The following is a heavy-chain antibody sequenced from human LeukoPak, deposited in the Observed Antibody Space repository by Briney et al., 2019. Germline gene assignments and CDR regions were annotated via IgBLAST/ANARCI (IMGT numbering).Heavy chain of an antibody. J-gene: IGHJ4*02. D-gene: IGHD3-9*01. V-gene: IGHV4-34*01. CDR2: INHSGST. CDR3: ARGAHYDILTGYKRGYFDY. CDR1: GGSFSGYY. Sequence: PSETLSLTCAVYGGSFSGYYWSWIRQPPGKGLEWIGEINHSGSTNYNPSLKSRVTISVDTSKNQFSLKLSSVTAADTAVYYCARGAHYDILTGYKRGYFDYWGQGTLVTVSP.